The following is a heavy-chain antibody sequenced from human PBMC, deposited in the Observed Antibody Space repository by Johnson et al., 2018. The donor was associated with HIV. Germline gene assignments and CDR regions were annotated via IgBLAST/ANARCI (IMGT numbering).Heavy chain of an antibody. V-gene: IGHV3-15*01. CDR1: GFIFNNVW. Sequence: VQLVESGGGLVKPGGSLRLSCVASGFIFNNVWMSWVRQAPGKGLEWVGRIKSKTDGGTTDYAAPVKGRFTISRDDSKNTLYLQMNSLKTEDTALYYCTREGGQWLVSSAFDIWGQGTMVTVSS. D-gene: IGHD6-19*01. CDR2: IKSKTDGGTT. J-gene: IGHJ3*02. CDR3: TREGGQWLVSSAFDI.